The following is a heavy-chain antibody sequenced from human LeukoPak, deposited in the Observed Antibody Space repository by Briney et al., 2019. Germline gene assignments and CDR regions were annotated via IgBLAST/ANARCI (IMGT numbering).Heavy chain of an antibody. CDR3: ARGVGGLGNMDV. CDR1: GYTFISYD. J-gene: IGHJ6*03. D-gene: IGHD3-16*01. Sequence: ASVTVSCKASGYTFISYDIDWVRQATGQGLEWMGWMSPKSGNTDYAQKFQGRVTMTRNTSTNTAYLELSSLRSDDTAVYFCARGVGGLGNMDVWGKGTTVIISS. CDR2: MSPKSGNT. V-gene: IGHV1-8*01.